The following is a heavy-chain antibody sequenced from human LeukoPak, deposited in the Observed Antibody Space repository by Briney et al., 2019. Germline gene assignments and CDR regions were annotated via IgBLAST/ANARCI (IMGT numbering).Heavy chain of an antibody. CDR1: GYTFTGYY. CDR3: AREPSTQIYCGGDCSLYYFDY. Sequence: ASVKVSCKASGYTFTGYYMHWVRQAPGQGLEWMGWINPNSGGTNYAQKFQGRVTMTRDTSISTAYMELSRLRSDDTAVYYCAREPSTQIYCGGDCSLYYFDYWGQGTLVTVS. V-gene: IGHV1-2*02. CDR2: INPNSGGT. J-gene: IGHJ4*02. D-gene: IGHD2-21*02.